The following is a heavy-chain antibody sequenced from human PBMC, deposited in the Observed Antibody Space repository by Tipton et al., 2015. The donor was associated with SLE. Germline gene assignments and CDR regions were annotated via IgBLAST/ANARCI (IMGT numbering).Heavy chain of an antibody. Sequence: LRLSCSVSGDSITSGHHYWSWIRQSAEKGLEWIGHIYTGGITKYSLSLRSRVTISLDTSRNHFSLKLSSVTAADTAVYYCAKGTTYSANDWLDHWGQGTLVTVSS. CDR3: AKGTTYSANDWLDH. CDR2: IYTGGIT. J-gene: IGHJ4*02. V-gene: IGHV4-61*09. CDR1: GDSITSGHHY. D-gene: IGHD5-12*01.